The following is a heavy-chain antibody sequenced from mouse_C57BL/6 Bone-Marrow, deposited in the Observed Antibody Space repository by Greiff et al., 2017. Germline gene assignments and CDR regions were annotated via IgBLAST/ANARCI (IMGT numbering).Heavy chain of an antibody. J-gene: IGHJ2*01. D-gene: IGHD3-1*01. CDR1: GYTFTSYW. CDR3: ARGSFFFDY. CDR2: IYPGSGST. Sequence: QVHVKQPGAELVKPGASVKMSCKASGYTFTSYWITWVTQRPGQGLEWIGDIYPGSGSTNYNEKFKSKATLTVDTSSSTAYMQLSSLTSEDSAVYYSARGSFFFDYWGQGTTLTVSP. V-gene: IGHV1-55*01.